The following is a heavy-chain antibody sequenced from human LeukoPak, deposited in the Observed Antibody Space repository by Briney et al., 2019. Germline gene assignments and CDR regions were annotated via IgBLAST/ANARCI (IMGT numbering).Heavy chain of an antibody. J-gene: IGHJ4*02. CDR1: GFNFNTYA. D-gene: IGHD3-10*01. V-gene: IGHV3-23*01. CDR3: ARSLNYYDSHTSRWDLDY. CDR2: ISTSGDRT. Sequence: PGGSLRLSCVGSGFNFNTYAMIWVRQAAVKGLEWVSAISTSGDRTYYADSVTGRFTISRDNSKNTVYLQMNSLRAEDTALYYCARSLNYYDSHTSRWDLDYWGQGTLVTVSS.